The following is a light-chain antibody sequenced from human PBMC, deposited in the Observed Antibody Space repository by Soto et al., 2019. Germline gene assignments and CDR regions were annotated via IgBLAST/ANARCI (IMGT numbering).Light chain of an antibody. V-gene: IGKV4-1*01. CDR1: QGVLHNSNNKNY. CDR2: WAS. CDR3: QQYYSTPMYT. J-gene: IGKJ2*01. Sequence: DIVMTQSPDSLAVSVGERATINCKSSQGVLHNSNNKNYLAWYQQKPGQPPKLLIYWASTRESGVPDRFSGSGSGTDFTLTISSLQAEDVAVYYCQQYYSTPMYTFGQGTKLEIK.